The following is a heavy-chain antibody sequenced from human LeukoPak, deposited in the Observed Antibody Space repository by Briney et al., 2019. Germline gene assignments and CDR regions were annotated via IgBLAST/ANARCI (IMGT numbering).Heavy chain of an antibody. J-gene: IGHJ4*02. CDR3: TTLEWEWELPHDY. D-gene: IGHD1-26*01. Sequence: PGGSLRLSCSASGLTVTNAWMNWVRQAPGKGLEWVGRIKSKTDGGTTDYAAPVKGRFTISRDDSKNTLYLQMNSLKTEDTAVYYCTTLEWEWELPHDYWGQGTLVTVSS. CDR1: GLTVTNAW. V-gene: IGHV3-15*07. CDR2: IKSKTDGGTT.